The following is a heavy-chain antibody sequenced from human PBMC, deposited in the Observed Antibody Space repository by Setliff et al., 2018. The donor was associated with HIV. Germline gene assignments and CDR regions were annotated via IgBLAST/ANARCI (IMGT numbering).Heavy chain of an antibody. CDR2: IQRNADGGTT. V-gene: IGHV3-15*01. CDR3: VGAFLGF. J-gene: IGHJ4*02. CDR1: GGSEFTFSDVW. Sequence: GGSMRLSCVVSGGSEFTFSDVWMSWVHQAPGKGLEWIGHIQRNADGGTTLYGAPVKGRFTISRDDLRSTLFLQMNALETEDTAMYYCVGAFLGFWGQGTLVTV. D-gene: IGHD3-10*01.